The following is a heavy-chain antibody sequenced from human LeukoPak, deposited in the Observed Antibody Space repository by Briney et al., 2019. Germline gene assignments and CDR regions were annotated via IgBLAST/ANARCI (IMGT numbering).Heavy chain of an antibody. J-gene: IGHJ4*02. CDR3: VRRGRLIAAAGATKITPFDY. D-gene: IGHD6-13*01. V-gene: IGHV3-74*01. Sequence: PGGSLRLSCAASGFTFSSYWMHWVRQAPGKGLVWVSRINSDGSSTSYADSVKGRFTISRDNAKNTLYLQMNSLRAEDTAVYYCVRRGRLIAAAGATKITPFDYWGQGTLVTVSS. CDR1: GFTFSSYW. CDR2: INSDGSST.